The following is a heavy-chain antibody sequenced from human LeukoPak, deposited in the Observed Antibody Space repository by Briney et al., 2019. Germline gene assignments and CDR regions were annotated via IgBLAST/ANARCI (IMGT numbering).Heavy chain of an antibody. Sequence: PSETLSHTCAVYGGSFSTYYWSWVRQPPGSGLEWLGEINQSGSTNYSPSLKSRVTVSIDTSKNQFSLKMSSLTAADTALYFCARHGLGRGVYITRQYNYYMDVWGTGTTVTVSS. J-gene: IGHJ6*04. D-gene: IGHD3-10*01. CDR1: GGSFSTYY. CDR2: INQSGST. V-gene: IGHV4-34*01. CDR3: ARHGLGRGVYITRQYNYYMDV.